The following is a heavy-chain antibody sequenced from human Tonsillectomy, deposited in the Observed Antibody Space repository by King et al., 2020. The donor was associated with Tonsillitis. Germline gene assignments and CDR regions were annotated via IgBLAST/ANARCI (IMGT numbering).Heavy chain of an antibody. J-gene: IGHJ5*01. D-gene: IGHD3-22*01. Sequence: VQLVESGGGLVQPGGSLRLSCAASGFTFSSYWMSWVRQAPGKGLEWVANINQDGSEKYYVESVKGRFTISRDNAKNSLYLQMNSLRAEDTAVYYCARDQYYYDSSGYYYWFDSWGQGTLVTVSS. CDR2: INQDGSEK. CDR1: GFTFSSYW. V-gene: IGHV3-7*01. CDR3: ARDQYYYDSSGYYYWFDS.